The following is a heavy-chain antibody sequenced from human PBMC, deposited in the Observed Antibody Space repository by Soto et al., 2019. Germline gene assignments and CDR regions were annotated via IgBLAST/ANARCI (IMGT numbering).Heavy chain of an antibody. Sequence: SETLSLTCTVSGGSISSYYWSWIRQPPGKGLEWIGYIYYSGSTNYNPSLKSRVTISVDTSKNQFSLKLSSVTAADTAVYYCARVAPPAYCGGDCPIDYWGQGTLVTVSS. CDR2: IYYSGST. CDR3: ARVAPPAYCGGDCPIDY. V-gene: IGHV4-59*01. D-gene: IGHD2-21*01. CDR1: GGSISSYY. J-gene: IGHJ4*02.